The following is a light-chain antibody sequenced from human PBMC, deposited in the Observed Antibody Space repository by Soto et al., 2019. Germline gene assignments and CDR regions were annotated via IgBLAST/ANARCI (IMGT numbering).Light chain of an antibody. CDR2: EVS. J-gene: IGLJ1*01. CDR3: SSYSRSSFYV. Sequence: SVLTQPASVSGSPGQSITISCTGTSSDVGGYIYVSWYQQHPGKAPKLMIYEVSNRPSGVSNRLSGSKSGNTASLTISGLQAEDEADYYCSSYSRSSFYVFGTGTKVTVL. CDR1: SSDVGGYIY. V-gene: IGLV2-14*01.